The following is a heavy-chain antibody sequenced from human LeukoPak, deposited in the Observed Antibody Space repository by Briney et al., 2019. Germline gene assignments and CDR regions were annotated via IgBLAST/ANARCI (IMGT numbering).Heavy chain of an antibody. D-gene: IGHD3-22*01. Sequence: SETLSLTCTVSGGSVSSSSYYWSWTRQPPGKGLEWIGSISYSGSTYYNPSLKSRVTMSVDASKNQFSLKLSSVTAADTALYYCRGYDSSGSWLFDYWGQGTRVAVSS. CDR2: ISYSGST. CDR3: RGYDSSGSWLFDY. V-gene: IGHV4-39*01. CDR1: GGSVSSSSYY. J-gene: IGHJ4*02.